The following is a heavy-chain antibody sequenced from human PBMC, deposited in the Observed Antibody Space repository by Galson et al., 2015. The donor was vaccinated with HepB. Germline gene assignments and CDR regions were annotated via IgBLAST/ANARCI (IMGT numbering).Heavy chain of an antibody. CDR1: GFNFNNHA. V-gene: IGHV3-23*01. Sequence: SLRLSCAASGFNFNNHAMSWVRQAPGKGLEWVSAIRGNSGDTLYADSVKGRFTISRDTSKNTLYLQMPSLKVEDPAVYYCAKASRYGTTWHGANDYWGQGALVTVSS. CDR3: AKASRYGTTWHGANDY. CDR2: IRGNSGDT. D-gene: IGHD3-16*02. J-gene: IGHJ4*02.